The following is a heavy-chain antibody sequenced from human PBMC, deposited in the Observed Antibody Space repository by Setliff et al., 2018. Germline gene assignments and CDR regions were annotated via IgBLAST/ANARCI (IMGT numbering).Heavy chain of an antibody. V-gene: IGHV4-59*01. CDR3: VRDRTAYSYGLDV. CDR2: IYHNGNT. J-gene: IGHJ6*02. Sequence: TSETLSLTCSVSGGSISPYFWSWIRQPPGKGLEWIGYIYHNGNTNFNPSLKTRVTMSVDTSKNQFALNLTSVTAADTAVYYCVRDRTAYSYGLDVWGQGTTVTVSS. CDR1: GGSISPYF. D-gene: IGHD5-18*01.